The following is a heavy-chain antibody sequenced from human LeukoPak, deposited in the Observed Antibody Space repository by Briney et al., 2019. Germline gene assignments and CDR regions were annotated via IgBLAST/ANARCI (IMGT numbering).Heavy chain of an antibody. CDR1: GFAFSRYN. V-gene: IGHV3-21*01. CDR2: IDTSSGYI. Sequence: GGSLRLSCAASGFAFSRYNMNWVRQAAGRGLEWVASIDTSSGYIHYADSVKGRFTISRDNARNSLYLQMNSLRAEDDTALYYCARSGSDSDWYIDECWGQGTLVTVSS. CDR3: ARSGSDSDWYIDEC. D-gene: IGHD6-19*01. J-gene: IGHJ4*02.